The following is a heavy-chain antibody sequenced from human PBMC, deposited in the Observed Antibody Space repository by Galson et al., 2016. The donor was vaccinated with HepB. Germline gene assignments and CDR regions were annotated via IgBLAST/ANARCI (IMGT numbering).Heavy chain of an antibody. CDR1: GFTFSSYS. Sequence: SLRLSCAASGFTFSSYSMNWVRQAPGKGLAWVSYINPSSSSTHYADSVKGRFIISRDNAKNSLYLQMDSLRDEDTAVYYCARPLYYYSSGYHQYFQYWGQGTLVTASS. V-gene: IGHV3-48*02. CDR3: ARPLYYYSSGYHQYFQY. J-gene: IGHJ1*01. CDR2: INPSSSST. D-gene: IGHD3-22*01.